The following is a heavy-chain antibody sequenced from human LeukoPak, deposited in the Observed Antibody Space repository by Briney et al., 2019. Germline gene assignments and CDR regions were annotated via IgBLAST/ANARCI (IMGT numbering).Heavy chain of an antibody. D-gene: IGHD1-1*01. V-gene: IGHV1-18*04. CDR1: GYTFTSYS. CDR3: AREVGIGTDGYFDS. Sequence: ASVKVSCKASGYTFTSYSVTWVRQAPGKGLEWMGWISANTGNTKYVQDFQGRVTMTVDTSTRTVYLELMSLRSDDTAVYFCAREVGIGTDGYFDSWSQGTLVTVSS. CDR2: ISANTGNT. J-gene: IGHJ4*02.